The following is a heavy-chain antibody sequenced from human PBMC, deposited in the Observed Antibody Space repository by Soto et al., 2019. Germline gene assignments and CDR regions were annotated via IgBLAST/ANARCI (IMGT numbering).Heavy chain of an antibody. V-gene: IGHV4-59*01. J-gene: IGHJ4*02. CDR3: AREVFGLLWFGELSVFDY. CDR1: GGSISSYY. CDR2: IYYSGST. D-gene: IGHD3-10*01. Sequence: PSETLSLTCTVSGGSISSYYWSWIRQPPGKGLEWIGYIYYSGSTNYNPSLKSRVTISVDTSKNQFSLKLSSVTAADTAVYYCAREVFGLLWFGELSVFDYWGQGTRVTVSS.